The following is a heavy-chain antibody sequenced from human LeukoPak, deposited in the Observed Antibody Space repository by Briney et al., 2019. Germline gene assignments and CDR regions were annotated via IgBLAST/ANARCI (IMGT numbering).Heavy chain of an antibody. J-gene: IGHJ3*02. CDR2: INPSDGST. Sequence: GASVKVSCKASGYTFTSYYIYWVRQAPGQGLEWMGIINPSDGSTTYAQKFQGRVTMTRDMSTSTVYMELSSLRSEDTAVYYCARERGYNDAFDIWGQGTMVTVSS. CDR1: GYTFTSYY. V-gene: IGHV1-46*01. CDR3: ARERGYNDAFDI. D-gene: IGHD5-18*01.